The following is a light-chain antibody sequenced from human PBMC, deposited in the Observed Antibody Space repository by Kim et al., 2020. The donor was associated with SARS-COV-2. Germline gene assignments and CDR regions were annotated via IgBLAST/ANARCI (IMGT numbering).Light chain of an antibody. CDR1: RGDIGSYDR. Sequence: GQSVTISCTGTRGDIGSYDRVSWFRQSPGTAPKLIMSEVSKRPAGVPDRFSGSKSGSTASLTISGLQAEDEADYYCSSYRSDTTVIFGGGTQLTV. CDR2: EVS. CDR3: SSYRSDTTVI. J-gene: IGLJ2*01. V-gene: IGLV2-18*02.